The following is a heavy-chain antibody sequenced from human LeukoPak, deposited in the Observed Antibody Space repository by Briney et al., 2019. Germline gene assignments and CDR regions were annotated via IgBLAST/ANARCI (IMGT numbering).Heavy chain of an antibody. J-gene: IGHJ4*02. D-gene: IGHD6-13*01. V-gene: IGHV3-48*03. Sequence: PGGSLRLSCAASGFTFSSYEINWFRQAPGKGLEWISYISISGSTIYYADSVKGRFTISRDNAKNSLYLQMNSLRAEDTAVYYCARDSIAADGTGRLSFDYWGQGTLVTASS. CDR3: ARDSIAADGTGRLSFDY. CDR1: GFTFSSYE. CDR2: ISISGSTI.